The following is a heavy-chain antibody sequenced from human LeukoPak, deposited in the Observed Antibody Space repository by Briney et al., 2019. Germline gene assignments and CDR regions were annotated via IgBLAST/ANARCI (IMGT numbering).Heavy chain of an antibody. V-gene: IGHV3-74*01. CDR1: GFTFSSYW. J-gene: IGHJ4*02. CDR3: LAPRIGFRVVDY. Sequence: GGSLRLSCAASGFTFSSYWTHWVRQAPGKGLVWVSRISSDGTSTNYADSVKGRFTISRDNSKNTLYLQMNSLRAEDTAVYYCLAPRIGFRVVDYWGQGTLVTVSS. D-gene: IGHD3-3*01. CDR2: ISSDGTST.